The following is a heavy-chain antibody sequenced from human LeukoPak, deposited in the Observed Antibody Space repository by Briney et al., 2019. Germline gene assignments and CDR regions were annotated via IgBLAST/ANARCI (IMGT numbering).Heavy chain of an antibody. CDR2: IYYSGST. CDR1: GGSISSSSYY. CDR3: ARVITIFGVVTPYFDY. V-gene: IGHV4-39*07. Sequence: PSETLSLTCTVSGGSISSSSYYWGWIRQPPGKGLEWIGSIYYSGSTYYNPSLKSRVTISVDTSKNQFSLKLSSVTAADTAVYYCARVITIFGVVTPYFDYWGQGTLVTVSS. D-gene: IGHD3-3*01. J-gene: IGHJ4*02.